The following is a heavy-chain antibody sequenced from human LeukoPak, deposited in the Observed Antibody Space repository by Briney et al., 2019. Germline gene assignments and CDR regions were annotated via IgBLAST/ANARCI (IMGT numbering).Heavy chain of an antibody. V-gene: IGHV4-30-4*08. D-gene: IGHD1-26*01. Sequence: PSETLSLTCTVSGGSISSGDYYWRWIRQPRGKGLEWIGYIYYSGSTYYNPSLKSRVTISVDTSKNQFSLKLSSVTAPDTAVFYCARDSEVGATYSFDYWGQGTLVTVSS. CDR3: ARDSEVGATYSFDY. J-gene: IGHJ4*02. CDR1: GGSISSGDYY. CDR2: IYYSGST.